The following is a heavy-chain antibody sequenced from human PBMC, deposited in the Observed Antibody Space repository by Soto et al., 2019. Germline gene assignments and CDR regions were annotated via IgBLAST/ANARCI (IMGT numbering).Heavy chain of an antibody. Sequence: GGSLRLSCSASGFTFSSYAMHWVRQAPGKGLEYVSAISSNGGSTYYADSVKGRFTISRDNSKNTLYLQMSSLRAEDTAVYYCVKDRMITMVRGVIENWFDPWGQGTLVTVSS. CDR1: GFTFSSYA. D-gene: IGHD3-10*01. CDR3: VKDRMITMVRGVIENWFDP. J-gene: IGHJ5*02. V-gene: IGHV3-64D*08. CDR2: ISSNGGST.